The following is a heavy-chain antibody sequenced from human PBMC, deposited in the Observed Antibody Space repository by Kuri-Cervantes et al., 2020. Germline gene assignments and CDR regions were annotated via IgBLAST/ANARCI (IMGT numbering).Heavy chain of an antibody. J-gene: IGHJ6*03. CDR2: TRNKVNSYTT. CDR1: GLIISDYY. V-gene: IGHV3-72*01. Sequence: GGSLRLSCVASGLIISDYYMDWVRQAPGKGLEWVGRTRNKVNSYTTEYAASVKGRFTISRDDSKNSLYLQMNSLQTDDTAVYYCARASPDRYYYYYMDVWGKGTTVTVSS. CDR3: ARASPDRYYYYYMDV. D-gene: IGHD1-14*01.